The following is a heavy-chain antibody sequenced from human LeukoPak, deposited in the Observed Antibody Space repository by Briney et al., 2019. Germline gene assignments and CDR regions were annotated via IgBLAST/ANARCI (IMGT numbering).Heavy chain of an antibody. CDR1: GFTFSSYS. CDR3: ASECIAATAMDV. D-gene: IGHD6-13*01. J-gene: IGHJ6*04. CDR2: ISSSSSYI. V-gene: IGHV3-21*01. Sequence: GGSLRLSCAASGFTFSSYSMNWVRQAPGKGLEWVSSISSSSSYIYYADSVKGRFTISRDNAKNSLYLQMNSLRAEDTAVYYCASECIAATAMDVWGKGTTVTVSS.